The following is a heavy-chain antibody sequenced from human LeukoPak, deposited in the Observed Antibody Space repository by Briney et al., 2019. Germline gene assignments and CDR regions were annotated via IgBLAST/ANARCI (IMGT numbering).Heavy chain of an antibody. CDR3: ARAADFWSAHDY. Sequence: GGSLRLSCAASGFSVGSNYVSWVRQAPGKGLEWVSAIYSGDFTYYADSVKGRFTISRDNSKNTLYLQMNSLRADDTAVYYCARAADFWSAHDYWGQGTLVSVSS. CDR1: GFSVGSNY. CDR2: IYSGDFT. V-gene: IGHV3-53*01. D-gene: IGHD3-3*01. J-gene: IGHJ4*02.